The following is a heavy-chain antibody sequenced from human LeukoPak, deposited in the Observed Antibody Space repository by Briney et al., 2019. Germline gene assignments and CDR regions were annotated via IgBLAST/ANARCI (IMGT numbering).Heavy chain of an antibody. D-gene: IGHD6-19*01. Sequence: SETLSLTCTVSGGSISSYYWSWIRQPAGKGLEWIGRIYTSGSTHYNPSLKSRVTMSVDTSTNQFSLKLNSVTAADTAVYYCARAGSSAWHWYFDLSGRGTLVTVSS. CDR1: GGSISSYY. CDR2: IYTSGST. V-gene: IGHV4-4*07. CDR3: ARAGSSAWHWYFDL. J-gene: IGHJ2*01.